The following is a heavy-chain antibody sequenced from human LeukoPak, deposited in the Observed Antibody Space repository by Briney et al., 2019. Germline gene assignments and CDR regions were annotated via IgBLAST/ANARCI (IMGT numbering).Heavy chain of an antibody. CDR2: IRGSGGST. CDR1: GFTFSSYA. Sequence: PGGSLRLSCAASGFTFSSYAMSWVRQAPGKGLEWVSAIRGSGGSTYYADSVKGRFTISRDNSKNTLYLQMNSLRAEDTAVYYCAKEGSSGWSNRYFDLWGRGTLVTVSS. V-gene: IGHV3-23*01. J-gene: IGHJ2*01. CDR3: AKEGSSGWSNRYFDL. D-gene: IGHD6-19*01.